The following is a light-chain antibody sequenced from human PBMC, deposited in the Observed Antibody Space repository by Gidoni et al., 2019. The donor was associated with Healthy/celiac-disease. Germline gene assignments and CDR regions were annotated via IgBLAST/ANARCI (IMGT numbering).Light chain of an antibody. V-gene: IGKV3-15*01. J-gene: IGKJ2*01. CDR1: QSVSSN. CDR3: QQYNNWPNT. CDR2: GAS. Sequence: EIVMTQSPATLSVSPGERATLSCRASQSVSSNLAWYQQKPGQAPRRLIYGASTRATGIPARFSGSGSGTEFTLTISSLQSEDFAVYYCQQYNNWPNTFGQXTKLEIK.